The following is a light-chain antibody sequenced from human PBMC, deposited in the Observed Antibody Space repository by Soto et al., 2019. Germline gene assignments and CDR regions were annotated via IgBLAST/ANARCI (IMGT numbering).Light chain of an antibody. J-gene: IGKJ4*01. Sequence: DIQLTQSPSFLSASVGDRVTITCRASQGISSYLAWYQQKPGKAPKVLIYAASTLQSGVPSRFSDSGSGTEFTLTISSLQPEDFATYYCQQLNTYPLTFGGGTKVEIK. CDR3: QQLNTYPLT. CDR2: AAS. V-gene: IGKV1-9*01. CDR1: QGISSY.